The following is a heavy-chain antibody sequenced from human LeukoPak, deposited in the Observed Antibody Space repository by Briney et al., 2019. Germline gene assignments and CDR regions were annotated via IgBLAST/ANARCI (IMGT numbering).Heavy chain of an antibody. CDR3: ARDGQYYDFWSGVQAGYYYCMDV. CDR1: GFTSSSYW. J-gene: IGHJ6*03. CDR2: IKQDGSEE. Sequence: GGSLRLSCAASGFTSSSYWMSWVRQAPGKGLEWVANIKQDGSEEYDVDSVKGRFTISRDNAKNSLYLQMNSLRAEDTAVYYCARDGQYYDFWSGVQAGYYYCMDVWGKGTTVTVSS. D-gene: IGHD3-3*01. V-gene: IGHV3-7*01.